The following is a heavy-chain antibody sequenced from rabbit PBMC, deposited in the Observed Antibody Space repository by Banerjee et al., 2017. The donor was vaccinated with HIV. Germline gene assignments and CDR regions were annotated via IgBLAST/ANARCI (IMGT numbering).Heavy chain of an antibody. D-gene: IGHD1-1*01. V-gene: IGHV1S7*01. Sequence: QLVESGGGLVQPGGSLKLSCKASGFDFSSYWMSWVRQAPGKGLEWIAYINTDSGSTYYASWVNGRFTISRDNAQNTLYLQLNSLTAADTATYFCARVTYNSSSGYYIPYYFRLWGPGTLVTVS. CDR3: ARVTYNSSSGYYIPYYFRL. J-gene: IGHJ4*01. CDR2: INTDSGST. CDR1: GFDFSSYW.